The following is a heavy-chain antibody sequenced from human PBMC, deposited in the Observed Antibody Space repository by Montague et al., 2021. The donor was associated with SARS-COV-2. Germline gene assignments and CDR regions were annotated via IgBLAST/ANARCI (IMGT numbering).Heavy chain of an antibody. J-gene: IGHJ4*02. V-gene: IGHV3-23*01. CDR1: GFTFSSYA. CDR2: ISGSGVRT. Sequence: SLSLSCAASGFTFSSYAMSWVRQAPGKGLEWVSAISGSGVRTYYADSVQGRFTISRDNSKNTLYLQMNSLRAEDTAVYYCAKVSGNVVVVAATWFGFDYWGQGTLVTVSS. D-gene: IGHD2-15*01. CDR3: AKVSGNVVVVAATWFGFDY.